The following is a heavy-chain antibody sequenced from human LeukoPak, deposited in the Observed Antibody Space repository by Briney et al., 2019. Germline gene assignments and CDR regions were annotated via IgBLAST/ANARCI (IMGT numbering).Heavy chain of an antibody. J-gene: IGHJ4*02. Sequence: PGGSLRLSCAASGFTVSSNYMSWVRQAPGKGLEWVSVIYSGGTTYYADSVKGRFTISRDNSKNTLHLQMNSLRAEDTAVYYCAREVLDTAMALGYWGQGTLVTVSS. V-gene: IGHV3-66*01. CDR3: AREVLDTAMALGY. D-gene: IGHD5-18*01. CDR1: GFTVSSNY. CDR2: IYSGGTT.